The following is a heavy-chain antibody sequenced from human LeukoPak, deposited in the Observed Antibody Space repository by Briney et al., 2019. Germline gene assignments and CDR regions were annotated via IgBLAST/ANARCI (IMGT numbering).Heavy chain of an antibody. D-gene: IGHD6-13*01. CDR1: GFTFRSYS. V-gene: IGHV3-21*01. J-gene: IGHJ4*02. Sequence: PGGSLRLSCAASGFTFRSYSMNWIRQAPGKGLEWVSSISSSSSYIYYADSVKGRFTNSRDNAKNSLYLQMNSLRAEDTAVYYCARVPIAAAGNFDYWGQGTLVTVCS. CDR3: ARVPIAAAGNFDY. CDR2: ISSSSSYI.